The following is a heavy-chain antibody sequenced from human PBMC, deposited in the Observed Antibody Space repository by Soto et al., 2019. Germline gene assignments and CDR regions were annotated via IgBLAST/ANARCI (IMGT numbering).Heavy chain of an antibody. CDR1: CLKKNNYP. CDR2: ISASGEKP. Sequence: EVHLLESGGGVVQPGKSLKISYAVFCLKKNNYPMTWVRQPPGQGLEWVSGISASGEKPYYADSVKGRFTISRDNSKNTLSLQMNSLRVEDTGIYYCAKLEWLEFGGDYWGQGTLVTVSS. D-gene: IGHD6-19*01. V-gene: IGHV3-23*01. CDR3: AKLEWLEFGGDY. J-gene: IGHJ4*02.